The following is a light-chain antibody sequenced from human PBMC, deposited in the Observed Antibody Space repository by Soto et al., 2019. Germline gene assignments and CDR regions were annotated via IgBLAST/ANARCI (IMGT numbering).Light chain of an antibody. CDR3: QQYGSYSPWT. CDR2: DAS. J-gene: IGKJ1*01. Sequence: DIQMTQSPSTLSASVGDRVTITCRASQTVTRWLAWYQQKPGKAPRLLIYDASSLKSGVPSRFSGSGSGTEFPLTISSLQPDDFATYYCQQYGSYSPWTFGQGTQVEIK. CDR1: QTVTRW. V-gene: IGKV1-5*01.